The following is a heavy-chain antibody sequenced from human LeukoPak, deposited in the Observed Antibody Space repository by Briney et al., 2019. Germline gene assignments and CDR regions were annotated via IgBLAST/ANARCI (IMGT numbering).Heavy chain of an antibody. D-gene: IGHD1-26*01. Sequence: SETLSLTCAVYGGSFSGYYWSWIRQPPGKGLEWIGEINHSGSTNYNPSLKSRVTISVDRSKNQFSLKLSSVTAADTAVYYCAREGGWRELRSFDYWGQGTLVTVSS. J-gene: IGHJ4*02. CDR1: GGSFSGYY. V-gene: IGHV4-34*01. CDR3: AREGGWRELRSFDY. CDR2: INHSGST.